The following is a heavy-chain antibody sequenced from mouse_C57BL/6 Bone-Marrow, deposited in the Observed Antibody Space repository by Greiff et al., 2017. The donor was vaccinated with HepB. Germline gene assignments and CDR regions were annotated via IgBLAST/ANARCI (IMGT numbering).Heavy chain of an antibody. J-gene: IGHJ2*01. D-gene: IGHD2-5*01. V-gene: IGHV10-1*01. CDR1: GFSFNTYA. CDR3: VRHGHSNPWGFDY. CDR2: IRSKSNNYAT. Sequence: DVMLVESGGGLVQPKGSLKLSCAASGFSFNTYAMNWVRQAPGKGLEWVARIRSKSNNYATYYADSVKDRFTISRDDSESMLYLQMNNLKTEDTAMYYCVRHGHSNPWGFDYWGQGTTLTVSS.